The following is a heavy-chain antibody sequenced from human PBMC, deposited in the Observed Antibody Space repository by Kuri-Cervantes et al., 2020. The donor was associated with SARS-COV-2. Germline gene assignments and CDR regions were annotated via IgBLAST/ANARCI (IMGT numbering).Heavy chain of an antibody. Sequence: LRLSCAISGDSVSSNSAVWNWIRQSPSRGLEWLGRTFYRSKWYNDYAVSVESRITINPDTSKNQFSLQLNSVTPEDTAVYYCARDRDLAGGMDVWGQGTTVTVSS. D-gene: IGHD6-13*01. CDR1: GDSVSSNSAV. V-gene: IGHV6-1*01. CDR2: TFYRSKWYN. J-gene: IGHJ6*02. CDR3: ARDRDLAGGMDV.